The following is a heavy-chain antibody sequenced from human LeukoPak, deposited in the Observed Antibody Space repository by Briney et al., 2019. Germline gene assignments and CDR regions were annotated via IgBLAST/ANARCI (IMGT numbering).Heavy chain of an antibody. Sequence: GGSLRLSCAASGFTFDDYAMHWVRQAPGKGLEWVSGISWNSGSMGYADSVKGRFTISRDNAKNSLYLQMNSLRAEDTALYYCARLRGPTYYYDSSGRYFDYWGQGTLVTVSS. CDR1: GFTFDDYA. V-gene: IGHV3-9*01. J-gene: IGHJ4*02. CDR2: ISWNSGSM. D-gene: IGHD3-22*01. CDR3: ARLRGPTYYYDSSGRYFDY.